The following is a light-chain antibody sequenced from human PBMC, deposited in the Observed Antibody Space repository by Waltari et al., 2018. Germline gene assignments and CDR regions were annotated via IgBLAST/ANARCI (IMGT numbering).Light chain of an antibody. CDR1: QSVSRF. V-gene: IGKV3-11*01. CDR3: QQRDNWPWT. CDR2: DAS. J-gene: IGKJ1*01. Sequence: DIVLTQSPATVSLSPGERATLSCRPSQSVSRFVAWYHQKPDQPPRLLTADASNSASGISDRITASGSGLDFTLTISSLEPEDVGVYYCQQRDNWPWTFGQGTKVEIK.